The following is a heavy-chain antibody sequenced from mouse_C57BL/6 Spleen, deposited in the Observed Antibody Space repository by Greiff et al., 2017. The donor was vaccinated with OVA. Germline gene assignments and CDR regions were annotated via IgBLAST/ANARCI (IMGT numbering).Heavy chain of an antibody. J-gene: IGHJ4*01. D-gene: IGHD2-1*01. Sequence: VQLQQSGAELVRPGSSVKLSCKASGYTFTSYWMDWVKQRPGQGLEWIGNIYPSDSETHYNQKFKDKATLTVDKSSSTAYMQLSSLTSEDSAVYYCARWGKDAMDYWGQGTSVTVSS. CDR3: ARWGKDAMDY. CDR2: IYPSDSET. V-gene: IGHV1-61*01. CDR1: GYTFTSYW.